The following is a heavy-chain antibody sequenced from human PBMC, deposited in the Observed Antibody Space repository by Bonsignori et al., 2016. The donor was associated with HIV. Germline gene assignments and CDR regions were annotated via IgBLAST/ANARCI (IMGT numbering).Heavy chain of an antibody. CDR2: INPSGAST. CDR3: ARDGAAAGYYYYYMDV. D-gene: IGHD6-13*01. J-gene: IGHJ6*03. V-gene: IGHV1-46*01. Sequence: WVRQAPGQGLEWMGLINPSGASTSYAQKFQGRVTMTRDTSTSTVYMELSSLRSEDTAVYYCARDGAAAGYYYYYMDVWGKGTTVTVSS.